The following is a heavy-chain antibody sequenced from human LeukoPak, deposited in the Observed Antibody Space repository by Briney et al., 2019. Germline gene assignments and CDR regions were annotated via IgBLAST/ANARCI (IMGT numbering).Heavy chain of an antibody. J-gene: IGHJ6*02. CDR1: GYTFTGYY. CDR2: INPNSGGT. CDR3: ARDGIAVATHYYYGMDV. Sequence: GASVTVSCKASGYTFTGYYMHWVRQAPGQGLEWMGWINPNSGGTNYAQKFQGRVTMTRDTSISTAYMELSRLRSDDTAVYYCARDGIAVATHYYYGMDVWGQGTTVTVSS. V-gene: IGHV1-2*02. D-gene: IGHD6-19*01.